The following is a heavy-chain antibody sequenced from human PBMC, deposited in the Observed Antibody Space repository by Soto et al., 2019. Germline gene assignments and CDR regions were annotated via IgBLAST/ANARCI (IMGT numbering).Heavy chain of an antibody. J-gene: IGHJ5*02. CDR3: ARGDYDILTGYYKGNWFDP. D-gene: IGHD3-9*01. Sequence: GASVKVSCKASGYTFTSYYMHWVRQAPGQGLEWMGIINPSGGSTSYAQKFQGRVTMTRDTSTSTVYMELSSLRSEDTAVYYCARGDYDILTGYYKGNWFDPWGQGTLVTVSS. CDR1: GYTFTSYY. CDR2: INPSGGST. V-gene: IGHV1-46*01.